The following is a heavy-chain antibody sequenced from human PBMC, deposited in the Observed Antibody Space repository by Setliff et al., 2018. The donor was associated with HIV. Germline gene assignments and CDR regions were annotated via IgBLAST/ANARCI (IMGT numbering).Heavy chain of an antibody. CDR2: IYYTGTT. V-gene: IGHV4-39*07. J-gene: IGHJ4*02. CDR1: GGSISNNNYY. Sequence: KTSETLSLTCNVSGGSISNNNYYWGWVRQPPGKGLEWIASIYYTGTTSYNPALKSRVALSVGAAKNQFSLKMTSVTAADTAVYFCLRLYRGSSTKEKSDSWGQGVLVTVSS. D-gene: IGHD2-2*01. CDR3: LRLYRGSSTKEKSDS.